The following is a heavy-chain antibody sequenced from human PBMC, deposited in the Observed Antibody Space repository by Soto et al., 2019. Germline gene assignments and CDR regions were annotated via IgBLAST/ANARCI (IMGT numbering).Heavy chain of an antibody. CDR2: IYSGGST. CDR1: GFTVSSNY. CDR3: ARDGYGSGSYFGYYYYGMDV. V-gene: IGHV3-53*01. Sequence: GGSLRLSCAASGFTVSSNYMTWVRQAPGKGLEWVSVIYSGGSTYYADSVKGRFTISRDNSKNTLYLQMNSLRAEDTAVYYCARDGYGSGSYFGYYYYGMDVWGQGTTVTVSS. D-gene: IGHD3-10*01. J-gene: IGHJ6*02.